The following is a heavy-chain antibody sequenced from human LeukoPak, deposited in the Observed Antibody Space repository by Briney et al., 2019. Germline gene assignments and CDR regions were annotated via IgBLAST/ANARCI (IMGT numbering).Heavy chain of an antibody. V-gene: IGHV3-7*01. Sequence: PGGSLRLSCAASGFTFSTYWMTWVRQAPGKGLEWVANIKQDGSEIFYVDSVKGRFTISRDNARNSLYLQMNTLRAEDTAIYYCAREPDNWFDPWGQGTLVTVSS. CDR2: IKQDGSEI. J-gene: IGHJ5*02. CDR3: AREPDNWFDP. CDR1: GFTFSTYW.